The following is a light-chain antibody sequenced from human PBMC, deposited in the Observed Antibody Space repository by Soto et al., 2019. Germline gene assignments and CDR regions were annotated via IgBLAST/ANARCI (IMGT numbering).Light chain of an antibody. CDR1: SSDVGSYNL. Sequence: QSALTQPASVSGSPGQSITISCTGTSSDVGSYNLVSWYQQHPGKAPKLMIYEGSKRPSGFSSLFSGSKSGNTASLTISVLPDEDAADYYCCSYAGSRVFGGGTKLTVL. V-gene: IGLV2-23*01. CDR2: EGS. CDR3: CSYAGSRV. J-gene: IGLJ3*02.